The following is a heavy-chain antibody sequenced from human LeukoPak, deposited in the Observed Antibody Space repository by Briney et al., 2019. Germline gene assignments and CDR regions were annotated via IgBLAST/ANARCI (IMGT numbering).Heavy chain of an antibody. Sequence: SVKVSCKASGGTFSSYAISWVRQAPGQGLEWMGGIIPIFGTANYAQKFQGRVTITADESTSTAYMELSSLRSEDTAVYYCARGSDYGDYERPNFDYWGQGTLVTVSS. CDR1: GGTFSSYA. CDR3: ARGSDYGDYERPNFDY. J-gene: IGHJ4*02. V-gene: IGHV1-69*01. D-gene: IGHD4-17*01. CDR2: IIPIFGTA.